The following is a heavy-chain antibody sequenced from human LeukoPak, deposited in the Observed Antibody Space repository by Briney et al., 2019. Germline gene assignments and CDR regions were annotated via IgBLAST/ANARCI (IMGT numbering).Heavy chain of an antibody. CDR3: ARDYSNHEALDY. J-gene: IGHJ4*02. Sequence: ASVKVSYKASGYTFTSYGISWVRQAPGQGLEWMGWISAYNGNTNYAQKLQGRVTMTTDTSTSTAYMELRSLRSDDTAVYYCARDYSNHEALDYWGQGTLVTVSS. V-gene: IGHV1-18*01. CDR2: ISAYNGNT. D-gene: IGHD4-11*01. CDR1: GYTFTSYG.